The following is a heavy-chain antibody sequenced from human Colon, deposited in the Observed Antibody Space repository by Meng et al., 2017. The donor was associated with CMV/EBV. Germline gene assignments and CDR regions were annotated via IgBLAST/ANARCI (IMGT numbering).Heavy chain of an antibody. V-gene: IGHV3-74*01. CDR3: VREDGVVASRGNRFDP. D-gene: IGHD3-10*01. CDR1: GFAFSGYW. CDR2: INHDGTNT. J-gene: IGHJ5*02. Sequence: GESLKISCAASGFAFSGYWMHWARQAPGKGLVWVSRINHDGTNTIYADSVKGRFTVSRDNARNTLYLQMNTLRAEDTAVYYCVREDGVVASRGNRFDPWGQGTLVTVSS.